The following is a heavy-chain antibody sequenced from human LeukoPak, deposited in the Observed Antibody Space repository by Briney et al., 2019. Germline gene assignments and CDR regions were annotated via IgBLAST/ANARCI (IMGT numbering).Heavy chain of an antibody. D-gene: IGHD3-22*01. J-gene: IGHJ1*01. CDR3: AREGPNDSSGPPYFQH. CDR1: GGSISSGGYS. CDR2: IYHSGST. Sequence: SETLSLTCAVSGGSISSGGYSWSWIRQPPGKGLEWIGYIYHSGSTYYNPSLKSRVTISVDRSKNQFSLKLSSVTAADTAVYYCAREGPNDSSGPPYFQHWGQGTLVTVSS. V-gene: IGHV4-30-2*01.